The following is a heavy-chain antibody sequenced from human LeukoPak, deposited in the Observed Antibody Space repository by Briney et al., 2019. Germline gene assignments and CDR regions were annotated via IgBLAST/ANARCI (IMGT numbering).Heavy chain of an antibody. CDR1: GDSIGTNY. J-gene: IGHJ4*02. CDR3: AKYGNSGWVIDY. CDR2: IYYTETT. Sequence: SETLSLTRTVSGDSIGTNYWTWIPHPPGKGLEYSGYIYYTETTNYNDSLKSRVTMSVDTSKNQFYLRLSSVTAADTAVYFCAKYGNSGWVIDYWGQGTLVTVSS. V-gene: IGHV4-59*08. D-gene: IGHD6-19*01.